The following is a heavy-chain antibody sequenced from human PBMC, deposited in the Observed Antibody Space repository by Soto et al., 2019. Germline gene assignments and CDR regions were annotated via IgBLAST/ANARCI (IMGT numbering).Heavy chain of an antibody. Sequence: GGSLRLSCAASGFTVSSNYMSWVRQAPGKGLEWVAVIYGGGTTYYADSVKGRFTISRDNSKNTLYLQLNSLRAEDTAVYYCARVVQSYYYFDYWGQGTLVTAPQ. CDR2: IYGGGTT. CDR1: GFTVSSNY. CDR3: ARVVQSYYYFDY. D-gene: IGHD1-1*01. V-gene: IGHV3-53*01. J-gene: IGHJ4*02.